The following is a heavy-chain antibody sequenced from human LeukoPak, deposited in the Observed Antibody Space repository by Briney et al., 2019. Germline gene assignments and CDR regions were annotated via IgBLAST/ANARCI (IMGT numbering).Heavy chain of an antibody. V-gene: IGHV1-2*06. CDR3: ARDQRIAAAGTVPY. Sequence: ASVKVSCKASGYTFTGYYMHWVRQAPGQGLGWMGRINPNSGGTNYAQKFQGRVTMTRDTSISTAYMELSRLRSDDTAVYYCARDQRIAAAGTVPYWGQGTLVTVSS. J-gene: IGHJ4*02. D-gene: IGHD6-13*01. CDR1: GYTFTGYY. CDR2: INPNSGGT.